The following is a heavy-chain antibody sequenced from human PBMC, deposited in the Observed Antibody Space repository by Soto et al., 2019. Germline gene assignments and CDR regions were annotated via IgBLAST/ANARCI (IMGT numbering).Heavy chain of an antibody. CDR2: IDPSDSYT. Sequence: GESLKISCKGSGYSFTSYWISWVRQMPGKGLEWMGRIDPSDSYTNYSPSFQGHVTISADKSVSTAYLQWSSLKASDTAMYYCARSGYGGYGGGDAFDIWGQGTTVTVSS. J-gene: IGHJ3*02. CDR1: GYSFTSYW. CDR3: ARSGYGGYGGGDAFDI. V-gene: IGHV5-10-1*01. D-gene: IGHD5-12*01.